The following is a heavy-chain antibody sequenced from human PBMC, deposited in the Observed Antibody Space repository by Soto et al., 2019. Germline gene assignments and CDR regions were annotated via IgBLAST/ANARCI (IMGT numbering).Heavy chain of an antibody. CDR3: ARDPTIFGVVIAHFDS. Sequence: PGGSLRLSCAASGFSFSSYEMNWVRQAPGKGLEWISYIGSSGSIMYYADSVKGRFTISRDNAKNSLYLQMDSLRAEDTAVYFCARDPTIFGVVIAHFDSWGQGTLVTVSS. J-gene: IGHJ4*02. D-gene: IGHD3-3*01. CDR1: GFSFSSYE. CDR2: IGSSGSIM. V-gene: IGHV3-48*03.